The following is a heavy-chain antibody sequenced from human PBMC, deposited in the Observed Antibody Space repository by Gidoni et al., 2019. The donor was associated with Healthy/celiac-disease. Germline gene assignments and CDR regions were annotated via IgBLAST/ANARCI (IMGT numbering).Heavy chain of an antibody. J-gene: IGHJ3*02. CDR1: GGTFSSYA. CDR2: IIPILGIA. V-gene: IGHV1-69*04. Sequence: QVQLVQSGAEVKKPGSSVKVSCKASGGTFSSYAISWVRQPPGQGLEWMGRIIPILGIANYAQKFQGRVTITADKSTSTAYMELSSLRSEDTAVYYCARDSYYYDSSGYSTGAFDIWGQGTMVTVSS. CDR3: ARDSYYYDSSGYSTGAFDI. D-gene: IGHD3-22*01.